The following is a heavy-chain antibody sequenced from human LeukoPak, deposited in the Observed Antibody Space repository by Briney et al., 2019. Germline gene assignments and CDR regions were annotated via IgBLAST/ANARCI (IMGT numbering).Heavy chain of an antibody. CDR3: ARDPSTGDPFDY. CDR1: GFTFSSYA. V-gene: IGHV3-30-3*01. D-gene: IGHD7-27*01. J-gene: IGHJ4*02. CDR2: ISYDGSNK. Sequence: PGGSLRLSCAASGFTFSSYAMHWVRQAPGKGLEWVAVISYDGSNKYYADSVKGRFTISRDNSKNTLHLQMNSLRAEDTAVYYCARDPSTGDPFDYWGQGTLVTVSS.